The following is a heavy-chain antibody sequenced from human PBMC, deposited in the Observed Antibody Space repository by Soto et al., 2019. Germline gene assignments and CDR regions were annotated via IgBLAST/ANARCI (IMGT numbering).Heavy chain of an antibody. V-gene: IGHV1-69*01. CDR1: GGTFSSYA. D-gene: IGHD3-10*01. CDR2: IIPIFGTA. Sequence: QVQLVQSGAEVKKPGSSVKFSCKASGGTFSSYAISWVRQAPGQGLEWMGGIIPIFGTANYAQKFQGRVTITADESTSTAYMELSSLRSEDTAVYYCARDGEAYYYGSGRLFWFDPWGQGTLVTVSS. CDR3: ARDGEAYYYGSGRLFWFDP. J-gene: IGHJ5*02.